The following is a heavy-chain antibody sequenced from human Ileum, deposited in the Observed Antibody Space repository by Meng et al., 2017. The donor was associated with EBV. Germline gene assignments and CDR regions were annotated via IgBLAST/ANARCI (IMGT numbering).Heavy chain of an antibody. Sequence: QLQLQEAVPGRVKPSETLSLPCSFSGGSFSSRKYYWGWIRQPPGKALEWIASIYYSGTTYYNPSLQSRVSISVDKSKNQVSLNMTSMTAADTAVYYCASRELAPFDYWGQGTLVTVSS. V-gene: IGHV4-39*07. CDR1: GGSFSSRKYY. CDR2: IYYSGTT. CDR3: ASRELAPFDY. D-gene: IGHD1-26*01. J-gene: IGHJ4*02.